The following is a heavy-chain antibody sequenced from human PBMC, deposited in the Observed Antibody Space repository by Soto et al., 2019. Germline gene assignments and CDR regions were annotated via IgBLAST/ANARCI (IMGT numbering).Heavy chain of an antibody. J-gene: IGHJ6*02. D-gene: IGHD6-19*01. Sequence: GGSLRLSCAASGFTFSSYSMNWVRQAPGKGLEWVSYISSSSSTIYYADSVKGRFTISRDNAKNSLYLQMNSLRDEDTAVYYCARDFIPGYSSGWYYYYYGMDVWGQGTTVTVSS. V-gene: IGHV3-48*02. CDR1: GFTFSSYS. CDR3: ARDFIPGYSSGWYYYYYGMDV. CDR2: ISSSSSTI.